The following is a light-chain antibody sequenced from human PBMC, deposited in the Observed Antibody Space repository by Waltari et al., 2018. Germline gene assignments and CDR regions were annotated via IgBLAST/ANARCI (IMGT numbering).Light chain of an antibody. CDR3: ATWDDSLSAWV. CDR2: RKN. J-gene: IGLJ3*02. Sequence: QSVLTQPPSASGTPGQRATISCSGRSSNIGSNFVYWYQQLPGTAPKLLIYRKNQRPSGVPDRFSGSKSVTSASLAISGLRSEDEADYYCATWDDSLSAWVFGGGTKLTVL. V-gene: IGLV1-47*01. CDR1: SSNIGSNF.